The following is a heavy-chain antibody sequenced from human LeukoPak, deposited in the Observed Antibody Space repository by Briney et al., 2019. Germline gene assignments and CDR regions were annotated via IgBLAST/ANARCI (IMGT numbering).Heavy chain of an antibody. Sequence: GASVKVSCKASGYTFTGYYMHWVRQAPGQGLEWMGRINPNSGDTNYAQKFQGRVTMTRDTSISTAYMELSRLRSDDTAVYYCARDRVGYCSGGSCYPNWFDPWGQGTLVTVSS. CDR3: ARDRVGYCSGGSCYPNWFDP. J-gene: IGHJ5*02. CDR1: GYTFTGYY. V-gene: IGHV1-2*06. D-gene: IGHD2-15*01. CDR2: INPNSGDT.